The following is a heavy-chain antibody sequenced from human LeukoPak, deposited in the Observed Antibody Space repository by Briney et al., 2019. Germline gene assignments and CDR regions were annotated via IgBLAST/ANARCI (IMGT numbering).Heavy chain of an antibody. V-gene: IGHV3-21*01. CDR1: GFTFSSYS. CDR3: ARENVEMATNN. Sequence: PGGSLRLSRAASGFTFSSYSMNWVRQAPGKGLEWVSSISSSSSYIYYADSVKGRFTISRDNAKNSLYLQMNSLRAEDTAVYYCARENVEMATNNWGQGTLVTVSS. D-gene: IGHD5-24*01. CDR2: ISSSSSYI. J-gene: IGHJ4*02.